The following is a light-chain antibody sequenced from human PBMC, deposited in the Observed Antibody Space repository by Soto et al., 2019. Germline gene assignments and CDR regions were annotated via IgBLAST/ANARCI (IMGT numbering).Light chain of an antibody. Sequence: QSALSQPSSVSGSPGQSITISCTGTSTDVGGYNYGSWYQHDSGKSPKLLVXXXXXGPSGISDRFSGSKSVNTASLTISGLRAEDESDYYCGSYSSTDTPFVFGTGTKVTVL. CDR1: STDVGGYNY. J-gene: IGLJ1*01. CDR2: XXX. CDR3: GSYSSTDTPFV. V-gene: IGLV2-14*01.